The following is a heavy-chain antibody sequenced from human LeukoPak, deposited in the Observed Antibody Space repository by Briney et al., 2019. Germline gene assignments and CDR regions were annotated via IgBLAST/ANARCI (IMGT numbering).Heavy chain of an antibody. V-gene: IGHV3-48*01. CDR1: GFDFKSYS. J-gene: IGHJ4*02. CDR3: ARAYSYGYATGDI. Sequence: PGGSLRLSCAASGFDFKSYSMDWVRQAPGKGLEWISYISTGSAVTYYAESVKGRLTISRDNAKNSLFLEMDNLRGEDTAVYFCARAYSYGYATGDIWGQGTLVTVSP. CDR2: ISTGSAVT. D-gene: IGHD5-18*01.